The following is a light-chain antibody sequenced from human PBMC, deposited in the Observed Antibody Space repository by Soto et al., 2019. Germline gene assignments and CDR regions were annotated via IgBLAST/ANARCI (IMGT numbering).Light chain of an antibody. Sequence: QSALTQPASVSGSPGQSITISCTGTSSDVGGYNSVSWYQQHPGKAPKLMIYDVSYRPSGVSNRFSGSKSGNTASLTISGLQAADEAEYFCSSFTSSNTYVFGTGTKLTVL. V-gene: IGLV2-14*01. CDR2: DVS. J-gene: IGLJ1*01. CDR3: SSFTSSNTYV. CDR1: SSDVGGYNS.